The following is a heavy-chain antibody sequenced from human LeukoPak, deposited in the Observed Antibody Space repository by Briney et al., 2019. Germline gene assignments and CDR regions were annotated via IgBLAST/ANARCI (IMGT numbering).Heavy chain of an antibody. J-gene: IGHJ4*02. CDR1: GFTFSNYA. CDR3: ARDRWGCTSTSCYDFGY. V-gene: IGHV3-64*01. CDR2: ISSDGVST. Sequence: GGSLRLSCAASGFTFSNYAMHWVRQAPGKGLEYVSAISSDGVSTYYANSVKGRFTISRDNSKNTLYLQMGSLRAGDMAVYCCARDRWGCTSTSCYDFGYWGQGTLVTVSS. D-gene: IGHD2-2*01.